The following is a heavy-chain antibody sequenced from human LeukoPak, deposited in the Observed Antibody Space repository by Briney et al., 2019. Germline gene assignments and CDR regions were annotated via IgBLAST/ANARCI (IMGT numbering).Heavy chain of an antibody. CDR2: INHSGST. CDR1: GGSFSGYY. D-gene: IGHD2-21*02. CDR3: ARAAKQRAPHIVVVTAIYRGLGNFDY. Sequence: SETLSLTCAVYGGSFSGYYWSWIRQPPGKGLEWIGEINHSGSTNYNPSLKSRVTISVDTSKNQFSLKLSSVTAADTAVYYCARAAKQRAPHIVVVTAIYRGLGNFDYWGQGTLVTVSS. V-gene: IGHV4-34*01. J-gene: IGHJ4*02.